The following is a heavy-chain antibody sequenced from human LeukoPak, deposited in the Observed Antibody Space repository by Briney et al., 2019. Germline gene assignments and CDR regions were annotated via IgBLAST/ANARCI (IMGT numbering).Heavy chain of an antibody. J-gene: IGHJ4*02. Sequence: SGGSLRLSCAASGFTFSSCAMHWVRQAPGKGLEWVAVISYDGSSKYYADSVKGRFTISRDNPKSTLYLQMNSLRPEDTAVYYCARDTYYYASGSRGTSEYWGQGTLVTVSS. CDR2: ISYDGSSK. V-gene: IGHV3-30-3*01. CDR3: ARDTYYYASGSRGTSEY. CDR1: GFTFSSCA. D-gene: IGHD3-10*01.